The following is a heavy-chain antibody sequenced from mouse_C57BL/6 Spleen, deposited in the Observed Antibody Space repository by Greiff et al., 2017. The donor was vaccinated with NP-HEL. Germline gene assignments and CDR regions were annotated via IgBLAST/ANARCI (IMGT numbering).Heavy chain of an antibody. D-gene: IGHD2-4*01. CDR3: ARVGNDYSFAY. CDR2: IHPNSGST. J-gene: IGHJ3*01. Sequence: VQLQQSGAELVKPGASVKLSCKASGYTFTSYWMHWVKQRPGQGLEWIGMIHPNSGSTNYNEKFKSKATLTVDKSSSTAYMQLSSLTSEDSAVYNCARVGNDYSFAYWGQGTLVTVSA. V-gene: IGHV1-64*01. CDR1: GYTFTSYW.